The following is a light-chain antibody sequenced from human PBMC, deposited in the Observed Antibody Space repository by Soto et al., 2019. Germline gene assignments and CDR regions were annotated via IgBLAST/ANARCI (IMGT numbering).Light chain of an antibody. CDR3: QHYSCYSRT. Sequence: DIQMTQSPSTLSASIGDGVTITCRASQTIDTWLAWYQQKPGKAPKLLIYKASSLQTGVPSRFSGSGSGTEFTLTISRLQPDDFATYYCQHYSCYSRTFGQGTKVEVK. V-gene: IGKV1-5*03. J-gene: IGKJ1*01. CDR1: QTIDTW. CDR2: KAS.